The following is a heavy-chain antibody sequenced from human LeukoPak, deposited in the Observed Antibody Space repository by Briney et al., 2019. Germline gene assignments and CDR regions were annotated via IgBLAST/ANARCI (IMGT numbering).Heavy chain of an antibody. CDR2: IIPIFGTA. V-gene: IGHV1-69*06. Sequence: GASVKVSCKASGYTFTSYGINWVRQAPGQGLEWMGGIIPIFGTANYAQKFQGRVTITADKSTSTAYMELSSLRSEDTAVYYCARGRYSYGLYYFDYWGQGTLVTVSS. D-gene: IGHD5-18*01. CDR1: GYTFTSYG. J-gene: IGHJ4*02. CDR3: ARGRYSYGLYYFDY.